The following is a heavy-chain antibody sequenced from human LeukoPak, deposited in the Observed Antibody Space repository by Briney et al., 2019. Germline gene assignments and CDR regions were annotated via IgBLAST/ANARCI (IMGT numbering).Heavy chain of an antibody. Sequence: GLTLRLFCAASGFTFRNYDMHWVPQFSGRGLECVSALGIADDTHYPDSVKGRFTISRENAKNSLYLQMNSLRDGDTAVYYCVRGGIRVSGIDAFDIWGQGTMVTVSS. D-gene: IGHD5/OR15-5a*01. CDR3: VRGGIRVSGIDAFDI. V-gene: IGHV3-13*01. CDR2: LGIADDT. CDR1: GFTFRNYD. J-gene: IGHJ3*02.